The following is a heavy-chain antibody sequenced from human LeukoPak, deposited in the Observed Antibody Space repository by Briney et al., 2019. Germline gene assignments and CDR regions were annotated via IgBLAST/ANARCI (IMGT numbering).Heavy chain of an antibody. J-gene: IGHJ4*02. CDR3: ASGRGSYSPDY. CDR2: ISYDGNNK. D-gene: IGHD1-26*01. V-gene: IGHV3-30*03. CDR1: GFAFSTYG. Sequence: QPGGSLRLSCAASGFAFSTYGMHWVRQAPGRGLEWVATISYDGNNKYYADSVKGRFTISRDNSKNTLYLQMTSLRADDTAVYYCASGRGSYSPDYWGQGTLVTVSS.